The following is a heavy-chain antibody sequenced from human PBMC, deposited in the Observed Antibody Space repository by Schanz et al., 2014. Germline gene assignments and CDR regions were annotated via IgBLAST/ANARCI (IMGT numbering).Heavy chain of an antibody. V-gene: IGHV3-33*01. CDR3: ARDAVALVPEYFMDV. CDR1: GFTFSRFG. J-gene: IGHJ6*03. CDR2: VWSDGNTK. Sequence: QVQLVESGGGLVQPGGSLRLSCATSGFTFSRFGMHWVRQAPGKGPEWVALVWSDGNTKYYVDSVKGRFTISGDNSMNTLHLQMDGLRVEDTAVYYCARDAVALVPEYFMDVWGKGTPVTVS. D-gene: IGHD2-15*01.